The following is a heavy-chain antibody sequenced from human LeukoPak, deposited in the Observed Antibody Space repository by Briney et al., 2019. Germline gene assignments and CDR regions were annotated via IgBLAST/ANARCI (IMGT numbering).Heavy chain of an antibody. CDR3: ARETNWGSGEVDY. V-gene: IGHV1-2*02. Sequence: GASVKVSCKASGYTFTGYYMHWVRQAPGQGLEWMGWINPNSGGTNYAQKFQGRVTMTRDTSISTAYMELSRLRSDDTAVYYCARETNWGSGEVDYWGQGTLVTVSS. CDR1: GYTFTGYY. D-gene: IGHD7-27*01. J-gene: IGHJ4*02. CDR2: INPNSGGT.